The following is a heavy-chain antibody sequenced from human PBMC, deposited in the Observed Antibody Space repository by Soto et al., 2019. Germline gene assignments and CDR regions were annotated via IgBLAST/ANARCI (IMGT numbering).Heavy chain of an antibody. Sequence: GGSLRLSCAASGFTVSNNYINWVRQAPGKGLEWVSVIYSGGSTYYADSVKGRFTISRDNSKNTLYLQMNSLRAEDTAVYYCAKERSSGWSLDYWGRGILVTVSS. V-gene: IGHV3-66*01. D-gene: IGHD6-19*01. J-gene: IGHJ4*02. CDR1: GFTVSNNY. CDR2: IYSGGST. CDR3: AKERSSGWSLDY.